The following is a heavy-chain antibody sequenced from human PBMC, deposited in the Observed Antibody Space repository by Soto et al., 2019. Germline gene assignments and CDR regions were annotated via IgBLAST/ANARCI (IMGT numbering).Heavy chain of an antibody. Sequence: KASETLSLTCTVSGGSISSSNSYWGWIRQPPGKELECIGNIYYSGSAYYTPSLKSRVTMSVDTSKNQFSLRLTSVTAADTAVYYCARLYWQWTKDFFDHWGQGTLVTVSS. J-gene: IGHJ4*02. CDR1: GGSISSSNSY. D-gene: IGHD6-19*01. CDR2: IYYSGSA. V-gene: IGHV4-39*01. CDR3: ARLYWQWTKDFFDH.